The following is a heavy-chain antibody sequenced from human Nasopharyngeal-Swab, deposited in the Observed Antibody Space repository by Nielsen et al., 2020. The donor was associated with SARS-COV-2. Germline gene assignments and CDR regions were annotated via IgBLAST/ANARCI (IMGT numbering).Heavy chain of an antibody. V-gene: IGHV3-7*05. J-gene: IGHJ6*03. Sequence: VRQAPGKGLEWVANIKQDGSEKYYVDSVKGRFTISRDNAKNSLYLQMNSLRAEDTAVYYCARDSPYSSGWNYYYYYYYMDVWGKGTTVTSP. D-gene: IGHD6-19*01. CDR2: IKQDGSEK. CDR3: ARDSPYSSGWNYYYYYYYMDV.